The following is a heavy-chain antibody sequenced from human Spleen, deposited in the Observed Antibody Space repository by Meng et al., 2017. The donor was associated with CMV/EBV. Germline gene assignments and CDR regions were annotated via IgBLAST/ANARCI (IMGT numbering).Heavy chain of an antibody. J-gene: IGHJ4*02. CDR1: GFTFSNWA. CDR3: ARDKDSSSFFDY. V-gene: IGHV3-30*04. CDR2: GRDDGNKE. D-gene: IGHD6-13*01. Sequence: CAVSGFTFSNWAMQWVRKAQGKGVERVEVGRDDGNKEYDEGPVKGRRNNSRNNSKNKMYMQMNRQRAEDKAVYYCARDKDSSSFFDYWGQGTLVTVSS.